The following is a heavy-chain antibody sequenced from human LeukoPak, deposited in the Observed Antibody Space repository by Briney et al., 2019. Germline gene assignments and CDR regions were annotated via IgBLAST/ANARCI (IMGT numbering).Heavy chain of an antibody. CDR3: ARGMVMRRYFQH. V-gene: IGHV4-39*07. Sequence: PSETLSLTCIVSGGSISTSAYYWGWIRQPPGEGLQWIGSIYYSGNTYYNSSLKSRVTISVDTSKNQFSLKLSSVTAADTAVYYCARGMVMRRYFQHWGQGTLVTVSS. D-gene: IGHD2-8*01. J-gene: IGHJ1*01. CDR2: IYYSGNT. CDR1: GGSISTSAYY.